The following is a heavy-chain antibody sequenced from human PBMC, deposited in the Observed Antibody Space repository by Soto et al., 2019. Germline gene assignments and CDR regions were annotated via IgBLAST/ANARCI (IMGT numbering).Heavy chain of an antibody. D-gene: IGHD3-22*01. J-gene: IGHJ4*02. V-gene: IGHV3-30-3*01. CDR2: ISYDGSNK. CDR1: GFTFSSYA. CDR3: ATLRITMIVVVQPLDY. Sequence: XGSLRLSCAAAGFTFSSYAMHWVRQAPGKGLEWVAVISYDGSNKYYADSVKGRFTISRDNSKNTLYLQMNSLRAEDTAVYYCATLRITMIVVVQPLDYWGQGTLVTVSS.